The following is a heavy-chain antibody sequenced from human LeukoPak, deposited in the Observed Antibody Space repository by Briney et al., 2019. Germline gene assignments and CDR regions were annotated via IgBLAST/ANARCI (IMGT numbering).Heavy chain of an antibody. J-gene: IGHJ4*02. CDR2: IGGGRT. CDR1: GFIFSSYT. CDR3: AKAYTTGWSEGYLDY. V-gene: IGHV3-23*01. Sequence: GGSLRLSCAASGFIFSSYTMGWVRQVPGKGLEWVSSIGGGRTYYADSVKGRFTISRDDSKNTLSLQMNSLRGEDTALYYCAKAYTTGWSEGYLDYWGQGTLVTASS. D-gene: IGHD6-19*01.